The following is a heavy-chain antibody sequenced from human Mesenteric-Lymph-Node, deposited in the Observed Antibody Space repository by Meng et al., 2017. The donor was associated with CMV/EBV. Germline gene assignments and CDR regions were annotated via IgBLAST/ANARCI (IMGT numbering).Heavy chain of an antibody. V-gene: IGHV3-48*03. CDR2: ISSSGSTI. D-gene: IGHD6-6*01. CDR3: AKDVATPTPGFDY. J-gene: IGHJ4*02. CDR1: GFTFSSYE. Sequence: GGSLRLSCAASGFTFSSYEMNWVRQAPGKGLEWVSYISSSGSTIYYADSVKGRFTISRDNAKNTVHLQMNSLRAEDTALYYCAKDVATPTPGFDYWGQGTLVTVSS.